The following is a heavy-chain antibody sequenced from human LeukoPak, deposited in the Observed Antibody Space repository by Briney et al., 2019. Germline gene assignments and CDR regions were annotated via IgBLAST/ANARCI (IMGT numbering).Heavy chain of an antibody. J-gene: IGHJ4*02. V-gene: IGHV3-15*01. CDR3: TTAPEEGEPDY. CDR2: IKSKTDGGGTT. CDR1: GFTFSNAW. Sequence: GGSLRLSCAASGFTFSNAWMSWVRQAPGKGLEWVGRIKSKTDGGGTTDYAAPVKGRFTISRDDSKNTLYLQMNSLKTEDTAVYYCTTAPEEGEPDYWGQGTLVTVSS. D-gene: IGHD1-26*01.